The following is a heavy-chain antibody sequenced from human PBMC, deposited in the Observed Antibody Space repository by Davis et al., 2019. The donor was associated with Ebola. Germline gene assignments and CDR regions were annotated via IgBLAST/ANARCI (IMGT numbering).Heavy chain of an antibody. Sequence: SVKVSCKASGGTFSSYAISWVRQAPGQGLEWMEEIIPIFGTANYAQKFQGRVTMTRDTSISTAYMELSRLRSDDTAVYYCARDLDDYSNFYYYYGMDVWGQGTTVTVSS. D-gene: IGHD4-11*01. V-gene: IGHV1-69*05. CDR2: IIPIFGTA. CDR1: GGTFSSYA. J-gene: IGHJ6*02. CDR3: ARDLDDYSNFYYYYGMDV.